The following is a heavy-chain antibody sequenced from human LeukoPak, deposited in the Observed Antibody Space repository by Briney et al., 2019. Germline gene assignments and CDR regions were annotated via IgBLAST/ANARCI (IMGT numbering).Heavy chain of an antibody. CDR1: GYSSTSYW. J-gene: IGHJ5*02. Sequence: GESLKISCKGSGYSSTSYWIGWVRQMPGKGLDWMGIIYPGDSDTRYSPSFQGQVTISADKSISTAYLQWSSLKASDTAMYYCARQSGSYYGPNNWFDPWGQGTLVTVSS. CDR3: ARQSGSYYGPNNWFDP. CDR2: IYPGDSDT. D-gene: IGHD1-26*01. V-gene: IGHV5-51*01.